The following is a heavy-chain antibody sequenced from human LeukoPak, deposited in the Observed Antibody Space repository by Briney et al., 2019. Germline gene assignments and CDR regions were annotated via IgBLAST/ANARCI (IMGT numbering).Heavy chain of an antibody. Sequence: GGSLRLSCAASEFTFSSYGMHWVRQAPGKGLEWMAFIRYDGNTKYYADSVKGRFTVSRDNSKNTLYLQMNSLRAEDTAVYYCANVPTQYDSSGYVDYWGQGTLVTVSS. CDR3: ANVPTQYDSSGYVDY. D-gene: IGHD3-22*01. CDR2: IRYDGNTK. CDR1: EFTFSSYG. J-gene: IGHJ4*02. V-gene: IGHV3-30*02.